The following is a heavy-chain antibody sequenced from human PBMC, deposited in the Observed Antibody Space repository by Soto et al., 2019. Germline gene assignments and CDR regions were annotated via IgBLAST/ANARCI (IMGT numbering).Heavy chain of an antibody. D-gene: IGHD6-13*01. Sequence: PGESLKISCKGSGYSFTSYWISWVRQMPGKGLEWMGRIDPSDSYTNYSPSFQGHVTISADKSISTAYLQWSSLKASDTAMYYCARHGGYSSSWYSFHSPGGPSYGMDVCGQGTTVTVSS. J-gene: IGHJ6*02. CDR3: ARHGGYSSSWYSFHSPGGPSYGMDV. CDR1: GYSFTSYW. V-gene: IGHV5-10-1*01. CDR2: IDPSDSYT.